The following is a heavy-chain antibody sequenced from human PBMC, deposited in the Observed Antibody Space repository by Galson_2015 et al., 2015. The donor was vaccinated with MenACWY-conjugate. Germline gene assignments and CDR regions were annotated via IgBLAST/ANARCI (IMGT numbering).Heavy chain of an antibody. CDR1: GGSISSHY. D-gene: IGHD1-26*01. J-gene: IGHJ3*02. CDR3: ARWEASLNAFDI. Sequence: SETLSLTCTVSGGSISSHYWNWIRQPPGKGLEWIGYVHHTGSTSYRPSLRSRVTMSVDTSNSHFSLKLSSVTAADTAVYYCARWEASLNAFDIWGRGTMVTVSS. CDR2: VHHTGST. V-gene: IGHV4-59*11.